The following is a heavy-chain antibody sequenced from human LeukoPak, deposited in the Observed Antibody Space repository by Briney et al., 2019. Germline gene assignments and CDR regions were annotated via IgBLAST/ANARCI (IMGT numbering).Heavy chain of an antibody. V-gene: IGHV3-30*03. J-gene: IGHJ4*02. Sequence: GGSLRLSCAASGFVFSSYGMHWVRQAPDKGLEWVAVISYDGSHEHYADSVKGRFTISKDNSKDTLYLQMNSLRPEDTAVYYCARDWGKGDYWGQGTLVTVSS. CDR2: ISYDGSHE. D-gene: IGHD3-16*01. CDR1: GFVFSSYG. CDR3: ARDWGKGDY.